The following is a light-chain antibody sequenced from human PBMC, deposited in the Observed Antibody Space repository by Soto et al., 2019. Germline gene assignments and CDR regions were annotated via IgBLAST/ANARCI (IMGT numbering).Light chain of an antibody. Sequence: QPVLTQSPSASASLGASVKLTCTLSSGHSNYAIAWHQQQPQQGPRFLMTLNSDGSHSNGDGIPDRFSGSTSGAERYLTISSLQSEDEADYYCQTWDTGIRVFGGGTQLTVL. V-gene: IGLV4-69*01. CDR3: QTWDTGIRV. CDR2: LNSDGSH. J-gene: IGLJ3*02. CDR1: SGHSNYA.